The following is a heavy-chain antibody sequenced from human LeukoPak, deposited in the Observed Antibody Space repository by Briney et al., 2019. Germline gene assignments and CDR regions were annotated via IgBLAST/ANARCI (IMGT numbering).Heavy chain of an antibody. D-gene: IGHD1-7*01. CDR2: MNGEGTTI. CDR3: ATARNFRFEY. V-gene: IGHV3-74*01. CDR1: GLTFRTTW. Sequence: PGGSLRLSCATSGLTFRTTWMHWVRQAPGKGLMWVSRMNGEGTTIYYADSVKGRFTVSRDYAKNTLFLQVNNLRTEDTALYFCATARNFRFEYWGQGSLVIVSA. J-gene: IGHJ4*02.